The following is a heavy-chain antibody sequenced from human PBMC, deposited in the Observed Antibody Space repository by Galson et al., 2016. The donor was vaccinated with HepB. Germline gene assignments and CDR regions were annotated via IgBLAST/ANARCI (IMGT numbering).Heavy chain of an antibody. V-gene: IGHV3-15*01. D-gene: IGHD3-10*01. J-gene: IGHJ6*03. CDR1: GFTFSNIW. Sequence: SLRLSCAASGFTFSNIWMNWVRQAPGKGLEWVGRVKSRAEGGTTDYAAPAKGRFTISRDDSKKTLYVQMNSLKIEDTATYFCATDRGGFYYMDVWGKGTTVTVSS. CDR3: ATDRGGFYYMDV. CDR2: VKSRAEGGTT.